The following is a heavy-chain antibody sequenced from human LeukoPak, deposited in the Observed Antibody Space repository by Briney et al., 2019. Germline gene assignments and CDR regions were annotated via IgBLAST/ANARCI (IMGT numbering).Heavy chain of an antibody. CDR1: GFTFSSYA. CDR3: AKDLTQRWLQLTVESDY. D-gene: IGHD5-24*01. Sequence: PGGSLRLSCAASGFTFSSYAMSWVRQAPGKGLEWVSAISGSGGSTYYADSVKGRITISRDNSKNTLYLQMNSLRAEDTAVYYCAKDLTQRWLQLTVESDYWGQGTLVTVSS. J-gene: IGHJ4*02. CDR2: ISGSGGST. V-gene: IGHV3-23*01.